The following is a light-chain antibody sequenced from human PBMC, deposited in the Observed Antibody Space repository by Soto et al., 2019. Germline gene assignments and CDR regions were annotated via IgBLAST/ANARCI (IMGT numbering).Light chain of an antibody. J-gene: IGKJ5*01. CDR2: EAS. V-gene: IGKV1-13*02. Sequence: AIQLTQSPSSLSASVGDRVTITCRASQGISSAFAWYQQKPGKVPRLLIYEASSLQSGVPSRFSGSGSGTDFSLTISSLQPEDFANYYCQQFDTYPLTLGQGTRLEVK. CDR3: QQFDTYPLT. CDR1: QGISSA.